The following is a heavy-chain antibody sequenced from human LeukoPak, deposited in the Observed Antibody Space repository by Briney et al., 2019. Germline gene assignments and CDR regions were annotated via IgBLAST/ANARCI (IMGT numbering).Heavy chain of an antibody. CDR3: ARGRLDYDYVWGSYRSPPRLDY. Sequence: PSETLPLTCAVYGGSFSGYYWSWIRQPPGKGLEWIGEINHSGSTNYNPSLKSRVTISVDTSKNQFSLKLSSVTAADTAVYYCARGRLDYDYVWGSYRSPPRLDYWGQGTLVTVSS. CDR2: INHSGST. V-gene: IGHV4-34*01. CDR1: GGSFSGYY. J-gene: IGHJ4*02. D-gene: IGHD3-16*02.